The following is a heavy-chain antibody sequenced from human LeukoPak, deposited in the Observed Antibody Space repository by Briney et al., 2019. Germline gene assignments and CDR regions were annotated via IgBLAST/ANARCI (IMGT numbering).Heavy chain of an antibody. Sequence: GGSLRLSCAASGFTFDDYGMTWVRQAPGKGLEWVSGINWNGGSTAYADSVRGRFTISRDDAKNSLYLQMNSLRAEDTAVYYCARQTRMAAFDIWGQGTMVTVSS. J-gene: IGHJ3*02. CDR1: GFTFDDYG. D-gene: IGHD2-8*01. CDR3: ARQTRMAAFDI. CDR2: INWNGGST. V-gene: IGHV3-20*04.